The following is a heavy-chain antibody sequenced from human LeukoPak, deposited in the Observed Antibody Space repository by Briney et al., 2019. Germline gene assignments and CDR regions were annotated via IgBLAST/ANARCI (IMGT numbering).Heavy chain of an antibody. CDR2: IYYSGST. Sequence: SETLSLTCIVSGGSISSYYWSWIRQPPGKGLEWIGYIYYSGSTNYNPSLKSRVTISVDTSKNQFSLKLSSVTAADTAVYYCARRAARLAFDIWGQGTMVTVSS. D-gene: IGHD6-6*01. V-gene: IGHV4-59*08. CDR1: GGSISSYY. CDR3: ARRAARLAFDI. J-gene: IGHJ3*02.